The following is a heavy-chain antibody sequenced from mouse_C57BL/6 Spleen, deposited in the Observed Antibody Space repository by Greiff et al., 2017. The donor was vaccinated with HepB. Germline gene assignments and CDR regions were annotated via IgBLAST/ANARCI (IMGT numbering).Heavy chain of an antibody. CDR1: GYAFSSSW. D-gene: IGHD1-1*01. Sequence: QVQLQQSGPELVKPGASVKISCKASGYAFSSSWMNWVKQRPGKGLEWIGRIYPGDGDTNYNGKFKGKATLTADKSSSTAYMQLSSLTTEDSAIYYCARFTTVVATENYFDYWGQGTTLTVSS. CDR3: ARFTTVVATENYFDY. V-gene: IGHV1-82*01. J-gene: IGHJ2*01. CDR2: IYPGDGDT.